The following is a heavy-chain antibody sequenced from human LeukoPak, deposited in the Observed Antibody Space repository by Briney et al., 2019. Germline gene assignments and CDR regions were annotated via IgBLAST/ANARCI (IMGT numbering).Heavy chain of an antibody. D-gene: IGHD7-27*01. CDR3: AKEEGSLGAFDI. CDR1: GFTFRSYT. CDR2: IYTFGTT. Sequence: PGGSLRLSCTASGFTFRSYTMNWVRQAPGKGLEWVSLIYTFGTTYYADSVEGLFTISRDNSKNTLYLQMNSLRAEDTAVYYCAKEEGSLGAFDIWGQGKMVSVSS. V-gene: IGHV3-53*01. J-gene: IGHJ3*02.